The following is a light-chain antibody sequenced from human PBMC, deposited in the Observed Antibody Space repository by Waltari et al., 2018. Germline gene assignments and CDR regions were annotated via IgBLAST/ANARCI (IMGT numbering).Light chain of an antibody. Sequence: EKVMTQSPDTLSVSPGEVVTLSCRASQSVSTNVAWYQQRPGQAPRLLIYEASTRASGIPARFSGSGSGTEFTLTISGLQSEDCALYYCQQYNDWYSVGQGTKLAIK. CDR1: QSVSTN. J-gene: IGKJ2*03. CDR2: EAS. CDR3: QQYNDWYS. V-gene: IGKV3-15*01.